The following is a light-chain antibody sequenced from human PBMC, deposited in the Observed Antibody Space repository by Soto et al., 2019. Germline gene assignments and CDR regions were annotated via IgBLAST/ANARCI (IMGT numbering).Light chain of an antibody. CDR1: SSDVGGYNY. V-gene: IGLV2-8*01. CDR3: GSYTGGNTYV. Sequence: QSVLTQPPSASGSPGQSVTISCTGTSSDVGGYNYVSWYQQHPGKAPKLMIFEVNKRPSGVPDRFSGSKSGNTASLTVSGLQAEDEADYYCGSYTGGNTYVFGAGTKATVL. J-gene: IGLJ1*01. CDR2: EVN.